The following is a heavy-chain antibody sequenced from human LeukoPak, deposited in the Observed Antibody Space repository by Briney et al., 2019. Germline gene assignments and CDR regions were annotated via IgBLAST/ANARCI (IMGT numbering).Heavy chain of an antibody. CDR1: GGSISRSSYY. CDR2: IYYSGST. Sequence: PSETLSLTCTVSGGSISRSSYYWGWIRQPPGKGLEWIGHIYYSGSTDYNPSLKSRVTISVDTSKNQFSLKLSSVTAADTAMYYCARRGAHEMVRGVIYAFDIWGQGTMVTVSS. V-gene: IGHV4-39*07. D-gene: IGHD3-10*01. CDR3: ARRGAHEMVRGVIYAFDI. J-gene: IGHJ3*02.